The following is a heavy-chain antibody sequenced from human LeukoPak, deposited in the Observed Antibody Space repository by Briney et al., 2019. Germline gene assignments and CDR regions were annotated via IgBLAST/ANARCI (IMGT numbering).Heavy chain of an antibody. J-gene: IGHJ3*02. D-gene: IGHD3-16*02. CDR2: IIPIFGTA. V-gene: IGHV1-69*13. CDR3: ARDRQSTFGGVIVTPYDAFDI. Sequence: PGASVKVSCKASGGTFSSYAISWVRQAPGQGLEWMGGIIPIFGTANYAQKFQGRVTITADESTSTAYMELSSLRSEDTAVYYCARDRQSTFGGVIVTPYDAFDIWGQGTMVTVSS. CDR1: GGTFSSYA.